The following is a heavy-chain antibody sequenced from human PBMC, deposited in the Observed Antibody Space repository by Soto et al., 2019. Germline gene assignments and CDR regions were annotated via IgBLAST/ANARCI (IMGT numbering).Heavy chain of an antibody. V-gene: IGHV3-23*01. Sequence: EVQLLESGGGLVQPGGSLRLSCAASGFTFSSYAMSWVRQAPGKGLEWVSAISGSGGSTYYADSVKGRFTISRDNSKNTLYLQMNSVRAEDTAVYDCAHEGDSPPGYYGMDVWGQGTTVTVSS. CDR1: GFTFSSYA. CDR2: ISGSGGST. CDR3: AHEGDSPPGYYGMDV. D-gene: IGHD5-18*01. J-gene: IGHJ6*02.